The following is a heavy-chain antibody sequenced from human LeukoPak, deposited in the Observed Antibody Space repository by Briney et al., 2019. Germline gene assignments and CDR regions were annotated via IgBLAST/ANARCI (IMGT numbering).Heavy chain of an antibody. CDR2: ISSGGRTI. V-gene: IGHV3-48*03. CDR1: GFTFSSFD. D-gene: IGHD4/OR15-4a*01. Sequence: GGSLRLSCAASGFTFSSFDMNWVRQAPGKGLEWISYISSGGRTIYYADSVKGRFTISRDDAKNLLYLQMNSLRAEDTAVYYCARVQVLGTYDWFDPWGQGTLVTVSS. J-gene: IGHJ5*02. CDR3: ARVQVLGTYDWFDP.